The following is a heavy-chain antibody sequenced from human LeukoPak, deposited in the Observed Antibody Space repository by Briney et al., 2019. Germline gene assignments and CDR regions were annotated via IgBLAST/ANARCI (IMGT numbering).Heavy chain of an antibody. D-gene: IGHD3-22*01. CDR2: IRSNSDGGTI. Sequence: PGGSLRLSCATSGFSFYNAWMNWVRQAPGKGLEWVGRIRSNSDGGTIDYAAPVKGRFTLSRDDSKDTLYLQMNSLQTEDTAVYYCATGFYDSTWGQGTLVTVSS. J-gene: IGHJ5*02. V-gene: IGHV3-15*07. CDR1: GFSFYNAW. CDR3: ATGFYDST.